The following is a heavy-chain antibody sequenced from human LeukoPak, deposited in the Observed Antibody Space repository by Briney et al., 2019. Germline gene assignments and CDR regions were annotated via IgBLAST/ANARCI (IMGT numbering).Heavy chain of an antibody. CDR2: INAGNGNT. Sequence: GASVKVSCRASGYTFTSYAMHWVRQAPGQRLEWMGWINAGNGNTKYSQKFQGRVTITRDTSASTAYMELSSLRSEDTAVYYCARDLPDSGYDNWGQGTLVTVSS. CDR3: ARDLPDSGYDN. CDR1: GYTFTSYA. V-gene: IGHV1-3*01. J-gene: IGHJ4*02. D-gene: IGHD5-12*01.